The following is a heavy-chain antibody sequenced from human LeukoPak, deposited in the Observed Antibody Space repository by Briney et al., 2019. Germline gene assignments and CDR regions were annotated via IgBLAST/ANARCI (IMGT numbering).Heavy chain of an antibody. J-gene: IGHJ5*02. Sequence: PSETLSLTCTVSGDSISSYYWSWIRQPPGKGLEWIGYIYYSGNTNYNPSLKSRVTISVDTSKNQLSLRLTSLTAADTAVYYCARSFNCFDPWGQGTLVTVSS. CDR1: GDSISSYY. CDR3: ARSFNCFDP. CDR2: IYYSGNT. D-gene: IGHD1-26*01. V-gene: IGHV4-59*01.